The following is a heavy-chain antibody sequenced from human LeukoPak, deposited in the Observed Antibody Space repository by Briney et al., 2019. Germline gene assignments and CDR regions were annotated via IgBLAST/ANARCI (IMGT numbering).Heavy chain of an antibody. CDR2: ISSSGSII. D-gene: IGHD3-3*01. CDR3: AREATIFTDY. J-gene: IGHJ4*02. Sequence: PGGSLRLSCAASGFTFGIYEMDWVRQAPGKGLEWVSYISSSGSIIHYADSVKGRFTISRDNAKNSLYLQMNSLRAEDTAVYYCAREATIFTDYWGQGTLVTVSS. CDR1: GFTFGIYE. V-gene: IGHV3-48*03.